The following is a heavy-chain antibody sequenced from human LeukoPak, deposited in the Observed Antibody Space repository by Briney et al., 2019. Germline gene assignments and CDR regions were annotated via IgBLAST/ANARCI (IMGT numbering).Heavy chain of an antibody. CDR1: GFTFSSYA. J-gene: IGHJ4*02. V-gene: IGHV3-23*01. CDR2: ISGSGSGT. Sequence: GGSLRLSCAASGFTFSSYAMSWVRQAPGKGLEWVSTISGSGSGTYYADSVKDRFTISRDNSKNTLYLQMNSLRAEDTAVYYCAKKGQQTGTDYFDYWGQGTLVTVSS. CDR3: AKKGQQTGTDYFDY. D-gene: IGHD3-9*01.